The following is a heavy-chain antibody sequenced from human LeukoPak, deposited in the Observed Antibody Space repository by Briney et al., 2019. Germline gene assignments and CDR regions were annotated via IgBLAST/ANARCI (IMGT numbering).Heavy chain of an antibody. Sequence: SETLSLTCTVSGGSISSYYWSWIRQPPGKGLEWIGYIYYSGSTNYNPSLKSRVTISVDTSKNQFSLKLSSVTAAETAVYYCARSITIFGVVQYYFDYWGQGTLVTVSS. J-gene: IGHJ4*02. D-gene: IGHD3-3*01. CDR1: GGSISSYY. CDR2: IYYSGST. V-gene: IGHV4-59*01. CDR3: ARSITIFGVVQYYFDY.